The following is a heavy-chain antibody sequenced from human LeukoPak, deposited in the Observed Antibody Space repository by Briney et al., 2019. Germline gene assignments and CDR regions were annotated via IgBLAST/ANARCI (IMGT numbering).Heavy chain of an antibody. CDR1: GGSINSYY. Sequence: SETLSLTCTVSGGSINSYYWNWIRQPPGKGLEWIGYVSHIGSTNYIPSLKSRVTISLDTSKNQFSLKLSSVTAADTAVYYCAAQTGTTVVNWFDPWGQGTLVTVSS. CDR3: AAQTGTTVVNWFDP. D-gene: IGHD4-23*01. V-gene: IGHV4-59*01. J-gene: IGHJ5*02. CDR2: VSHIGST.